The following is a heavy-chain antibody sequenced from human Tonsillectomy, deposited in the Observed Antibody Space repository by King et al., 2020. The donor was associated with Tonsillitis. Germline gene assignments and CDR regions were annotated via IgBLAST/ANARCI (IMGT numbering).Heavy chain of an antibody. CDR1: GVSFSGYN. Sequence: VQLQQWGAGLLKPSETLSLTCAFFGVSFSGYNWSWLRQPPGKGLEWSGQIVHSGSTNYNPALKSRSTIPVDTSKNQFSLKLSSVTAADTAVYYCASSTVGRFYYWGQGTLVTVSS. CDR3: ASSTVGRFYY. V-gene: IGHV4-34*12. J-gene: IGHJ4*02. D-gene: IGHD4-23*01. CDR2: IVHSGST.